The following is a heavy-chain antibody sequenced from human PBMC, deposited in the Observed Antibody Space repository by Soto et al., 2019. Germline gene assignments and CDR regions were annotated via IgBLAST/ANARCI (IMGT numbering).Heavy chain of an antibody. D-gene: IGHD3-10*01. Sequence: EMQLVQSGGGLVKPGGSLRLSCVASRFNFSAAWLNWVRQTPGKGLEWVGRIKPISEGGSPAYAATVKGRFTISRDDSRNAPHLQMDSLRTADASVDYCTTVSYSRGPTWGLGTLVTVTS. CDR1: RFNFSAAW. CDR2: IKPISEGGSP. CDR3: TTVSYSRGPT. V-gene: IGHV3-15*07. J-gene: IGHJ4*02.